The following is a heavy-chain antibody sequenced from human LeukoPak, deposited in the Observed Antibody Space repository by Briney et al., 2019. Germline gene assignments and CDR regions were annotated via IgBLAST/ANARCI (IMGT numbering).Heavy chain of an antibody. J-gene: IGHJ4*02. D-gene: IGHD3-22*01. CDR3: ARDYYDSSVYFDY. V-gene: IGHV1-18*01. CDR2: ISAYNGNT. CDR1: GGTFSSYA. Sequence: ASVKVSCKASGGTFSSYAISWVRQAPGQGLEWMGWISAYNGNTNYAQNLQGRVTMTTDTSTSTAYMELRSLRSDDTAVYYCARDYYDSSVYFDYWGQGTLVTVSS.